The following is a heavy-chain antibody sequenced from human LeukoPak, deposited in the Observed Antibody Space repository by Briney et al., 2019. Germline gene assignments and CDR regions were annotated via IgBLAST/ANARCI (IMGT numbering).Heavy chain of an antibody. CDR2: IRFDGSNK. V-gene: IGHV3-30*02. CDR1: GFTFSRYG. CDR3: ARDGVWFGDRLFNYMDV. Sequence: PGGSLRLSCAVSGFTFSRYGTHWVRQAPGKGLEWVAFIRFDGSNKYYADSVKGRFTISRDNSKNTLYLQMNSLRAEDTAVYYCARDGVWFGDRLFNYMDVWGKGTTVTVSS. J-gene: IGHJ6*03. D-gene: IGHD3-10*01.